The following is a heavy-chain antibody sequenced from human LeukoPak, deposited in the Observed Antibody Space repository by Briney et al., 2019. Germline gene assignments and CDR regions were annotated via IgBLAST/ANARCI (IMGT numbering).Heavy chain of an antibody. CDR3: ARRYDFWSGYSQADAFDI. CDR2: IYYTGST. J-gene: IGHJ3*02. D-gene: IGHD3-3*01. Sequence: PSETLSLTCTVSGGSISPYYWSWIRQPPGKGLEWIGYIYYTGSTNYNPSLKSRVTISVDTSKNQFSLKLSSATAADTAVYYCARRYDFWSGYSQADAFDIWGQGTMVTVSS. CDR1: GGSISPYY. V-gene: IGHV4-59*08.